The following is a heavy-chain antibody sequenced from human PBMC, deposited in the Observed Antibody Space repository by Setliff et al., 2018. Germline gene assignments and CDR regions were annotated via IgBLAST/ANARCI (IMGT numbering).Heavy chain of an antibody. CDR1: GGSISTYY. CDR2: IYYSGRT. Sequence: PSETLSLTCTVSGGSISTYYWSWIRQPPGKGLEWIGYIYYSGRTNYNPSLRSRVTISVDTSKNQFSLKLSSVTAADTAVYYCARHVGSRGRGYNYYYYYMDVWGKGTTVTVSS. D-gene: IGHD3-10*01. CDR3: ARHVGSRGRGYNYYYYYMDV. J-gene: IGHJ6*03. V-gene: IGHV4-59*08.